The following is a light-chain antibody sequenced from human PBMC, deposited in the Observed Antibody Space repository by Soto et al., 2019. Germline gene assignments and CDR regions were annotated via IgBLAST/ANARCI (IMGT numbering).Light chain of an antibody. Sequence: EVVMTQSPATLSVSPGERATLSCRASQSIRTDLAWYQQKPGQAPSLLIFSASTRATGIPARFSGSGSGTEFTLTISSLQSEDFAVYYCQQYNNWGAFGQGTKVDIK. CDR3: QQYNNWGA. V-gene: IGKV3-15*01. CDR1: QSIRTD. J-gene: IGKJ1*01. CDR2: SAS.